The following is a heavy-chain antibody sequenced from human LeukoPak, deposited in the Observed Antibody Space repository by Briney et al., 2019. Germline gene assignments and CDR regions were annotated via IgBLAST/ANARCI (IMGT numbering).Heavy chain of an antibody. CDR3: ASTVAGTFFDY. CDR1: GGSISSYY. D-gene: IGHD6-19*01. CDR2: IYYSGST. Sequence: PSETLSLTCTVSGGSISSYYWSWIRQPPGKGLEWIGYIYYSGSTNYNPSLKSRVTISVDTSKNQFSLKPSSVTAADTAVYYCASTVAGTFFDYWGQGTLVTVSS. J-gene: IGHJ4*02. V-gene: IGHV4-59*01.